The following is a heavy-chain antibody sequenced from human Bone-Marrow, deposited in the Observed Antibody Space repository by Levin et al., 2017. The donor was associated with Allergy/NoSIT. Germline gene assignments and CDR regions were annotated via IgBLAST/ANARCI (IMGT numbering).Heavy chain of an antibody. CDR2: ISWNANTI. Sequence: LSLTCVASGFTFDDSAMHWVRPAPGKGLEWVSGISWNANTITYADSVRGRFSISRDNAKNTLYLQMNSLRPEDTALYFCAKPRQLLYDAFHIWGQGTTVTVSS. V-gene: IGHV3-9*01. CDR3: AKPRQLLYDAFHI. CDR1: GFTFDDSA. D-gene: IGHD1-1*01. J-gene: IGHJ3*02.